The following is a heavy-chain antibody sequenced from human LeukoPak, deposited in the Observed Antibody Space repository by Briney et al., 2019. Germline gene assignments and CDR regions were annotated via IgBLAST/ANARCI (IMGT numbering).Heavy chain of an antibody. D-gene: IGHD1-14*01. V-gene: IGHV4-34*01. CDR1: GGSFSGYY. Sequence: NASETLSLTCAVYGGSFSGYYWSWIRQPPGKGLEWIGEINHSGSTNYNPSLKSRVTISVDTSKNQFSLKLSSVTAADTAVYYCARGHARKTSWSYYYYYGMDVWGQGTTVTVSS. J-gene: IGHJ6*02. CDR3: ARGHARKTSWSYYYYYGMDV. CDR2: INHSGST.